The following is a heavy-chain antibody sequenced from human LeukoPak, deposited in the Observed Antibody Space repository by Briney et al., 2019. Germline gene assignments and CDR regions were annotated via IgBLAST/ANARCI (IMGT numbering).Heavy chain of an antibody. V-gene: IGHV3-30*01. CDR2: ISYDGSNK. CDR1: GFTFSSYA. CDR3: ARDSSSNFDY. Sequence: PGRPLRLSCAASGFTFSSYAMHWVRQAPGKGLEWVAVISYDGSNKYYADSVKGRFTISRDNSKNTLYLQMNSLRAEDTAVYYCARDSSSNFDYWGQGTLVTVSS. D-gene: IGHD6-13*01. J-gene: IGHJ4*02.